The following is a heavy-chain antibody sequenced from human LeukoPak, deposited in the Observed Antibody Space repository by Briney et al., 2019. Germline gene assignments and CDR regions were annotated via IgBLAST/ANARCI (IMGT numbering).Heavy chain of an antibody. CDR2: ISGSGGST. Sequence: PGGSLRLSCAASGLTFSSYAMSWVRQAPGKGLEWVSAISGSGGSTYYADSVKGRFTISRDNSKNTLYLQMNSLRAKDTAVYYCAKDLDFDWLSGNGAFDIWGQGTMVTVSS. CDR1: GLTFSSYA. CDR3: AKDLDFDWLSGNGAFDI. J-gene: IGHJ3*02. V-gene: IGHV3-23*01. D-gene: IGHD3-9*01.